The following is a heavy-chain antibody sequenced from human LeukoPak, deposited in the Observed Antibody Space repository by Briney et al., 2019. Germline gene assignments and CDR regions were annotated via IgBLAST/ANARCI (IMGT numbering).Heavy chain of an antibody. Sequence: SETLSLTCTVSGGSISSYYWSWIRQPPGKGLEWIGYIYYSGSTNYNPSLKSRATISVDTSKNQFSLKLNSVTAADTAVYYCVRGSVKFDYWGQGTLVTVSS. J-gene: IGHJ4*02. CDR1: GGSISSYY. V-gene: IGHV4-59*01. CDR2: IYYSGST. CDR3: VRGSVKFDY. D-gene: IGHD6-19*01.